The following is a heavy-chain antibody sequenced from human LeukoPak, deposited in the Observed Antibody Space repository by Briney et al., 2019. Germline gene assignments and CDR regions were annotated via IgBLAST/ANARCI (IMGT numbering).Heavy chain of an antibody. CDR1: GYTFTSYG. V-gene: IGHV1-18*01. CDR3: ARFLGESRAKYIYYYDSSGYYDY. D-gene: IGHD3-22*01. CDR2: ISAYNGNT. J-gene: IGHJ4*02. Sequence: ASVKVSCKASGYTFTSYGISWVRQAPGQGLEWMGWISAYNGNTNYAQKLQGRVTMTTDTSTSTAYMELRSLRSDDTAVYYCARFLGESRAKYIYYYDSSGYYDYWDQGTLVTVSS.